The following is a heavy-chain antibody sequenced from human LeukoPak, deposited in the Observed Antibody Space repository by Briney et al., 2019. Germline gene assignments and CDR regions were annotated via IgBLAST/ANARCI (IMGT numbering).Heavy chain of an antibody. Sequence: ASVKVSCKASLYTFTRYYMHWVRQAPGQGLEWMGRINPNSGGTNYAQKFQGRVTMTRDTSISTAYMELSRLRSDDTAVYYCARDLGSKFIAAAGRKFDPWGQGTLVTVSS. J-gene: IGHJ5*02. D-gene: IGHD6-13*01. CDR3: ARDLGSKFIAAAGRKFDP. CDR2: INPNSGGT. CDR1: LYTFTRYY. V-gene: IGHV1-2*06.